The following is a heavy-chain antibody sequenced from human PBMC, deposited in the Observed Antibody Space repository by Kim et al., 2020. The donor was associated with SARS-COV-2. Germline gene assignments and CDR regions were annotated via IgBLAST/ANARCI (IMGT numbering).Heavy chain of an antibody. CDR2: IYWDDDK. V-gene: IGHV2-5*02. Sequence: SGPTLVNPTQTLTLTCTFSGFSLSTSGVGVGWIRQPPGKALEWLALIYWDDDKRYSPSLKSRLTITKDTSKNQVVLTMTNMDPVDTATYYCAHRLSSMDSSSWAFDYWGQGTLVTVSS. J-gene: IGHJ4*02. D-gene: IGHD6-13*01. CDR3: AHRLSSMDSSSWAFDY. CDR1: GFSLSTSGVG.